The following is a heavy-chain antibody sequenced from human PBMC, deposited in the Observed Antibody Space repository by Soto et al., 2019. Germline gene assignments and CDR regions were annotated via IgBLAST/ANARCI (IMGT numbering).Heavy chain of an antibody. V-gene: IGHV3-33*08. J-gene: IGHJ4*02. CDR2: IKQDGSKK. D-gene: IGHD3-16*01. CDR1: GFTFSSYC. CDR3: ARDTYYDYASPPEDPVY. Sequence: PGGSLRLSCVASGFTFSSYCMGWVRQAPRKGLEGLAVIKQDGSKKDYADSVKGRFTISRDNSKNTLYLQMNSLRAEDTAVYYCARDTYYDYASPPEDPVYWGQGTLVTVSS.